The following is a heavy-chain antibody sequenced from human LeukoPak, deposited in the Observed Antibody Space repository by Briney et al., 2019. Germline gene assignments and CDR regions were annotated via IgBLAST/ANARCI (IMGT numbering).Heavy chain of an antibody. J-gene: IGHJ3*02. CDR3: ARGGYGANDDAFDI. CDR1: GFTFSSYS. CDR2: ISSSTNTI. Sequence: PGTSLRLSCAASGFTFSSYSMNWVRQAPGKGLEWVSYISSSTNTIYYADSVKGRFTISRDNAKNSLFLQMNSLRDEDTAVYYCARGGYGANDDAFDIWGQGTMVTVSS. V-gene: IGHV3-48*02. D-gene: IGHD4-23*01.